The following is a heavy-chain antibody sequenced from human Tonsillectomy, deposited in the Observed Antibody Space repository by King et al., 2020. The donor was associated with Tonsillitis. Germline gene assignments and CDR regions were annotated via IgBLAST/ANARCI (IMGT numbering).Heavy chain of an antibody. J-gene: IGHJ4*02. CDR1: GFSLSTSGMC. V-gene: IGHV2-70*13. CDR2: IDWDDDK. Sequence: VTLKESGPALVKPTQTLTLTCTFSGFSLSTSGMCVSWIRQPPGKALEWLALIDWDDDKYYSTSLKTRLTISKDNYKNQVVLTMNNMDPVDTATYYCERMGWSGGSCYLDYWGQGTLVTVSS. CDR3: ERMGWSGGSCYLDY. D-gene: IGHD2-15*01.